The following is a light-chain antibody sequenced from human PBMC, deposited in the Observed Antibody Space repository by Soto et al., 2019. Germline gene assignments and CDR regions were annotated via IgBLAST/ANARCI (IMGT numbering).Light chain of an antibody. V-gene: IGLV1-44*01. CDR2: SNN. CDR3: ATWDDSLNGFV. Sequence: QSVLTQTPSASATPGQRVTISCSGTNSNIESNAIAWYQQLPGTAPKRLMHSNNQRPSGVPDRFSASKSGTSASLAISGLQSEDEADYYCATWDDSLNGFVFGTGTKVTVL. CDR1: NSNIESNA. J-gene: IGLJ1*01.